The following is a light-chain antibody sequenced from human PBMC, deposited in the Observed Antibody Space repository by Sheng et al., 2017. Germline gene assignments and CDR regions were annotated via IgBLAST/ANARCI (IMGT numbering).Light chain of an antibody. Sequence: QSVVTQPPSASGIPGQRVTISCSGSRTDIGSNTVNWYQQLPGTAPKLLIYNDNKRPSGVPDRFSGSRSGTSASLAISGLHSEDEADYYCATWDDSLSGWMFGGGTKLTVL. V-gene: IGLV1-44*01. J-gene: IGLJ3*02. CDR3: ATWDDSLSGWM. CDR2: NDN. CDR1: RTDIGSNT.